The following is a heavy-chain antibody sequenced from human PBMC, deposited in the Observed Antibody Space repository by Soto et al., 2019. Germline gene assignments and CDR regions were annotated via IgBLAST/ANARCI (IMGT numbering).Heavy chain of an antibody. Sequence: QVQLVESGGGVVQPGRSLRLSCAASGFTFTTYAIHWVRQAPGKGLEWVALISYDGSNKYYADSVKGRFTISRDNSKNSLYLQMNSLRAEDTAVYYCARVPIAVAGSPDYWGQGTLVTVSS. D-gene: IGHD6-19*01. V-gene: IGHV3-30-3*01. CDR1: GFTFTTYA. J-gene: IGHJ4*02. CDR3: ARVPIAVAGSPDY. CDR2: ISYDGSNK.